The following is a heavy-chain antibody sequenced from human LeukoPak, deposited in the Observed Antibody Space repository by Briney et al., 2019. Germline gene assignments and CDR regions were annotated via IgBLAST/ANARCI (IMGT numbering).Heavy chain of an antibody. D-gene: IGHD2-2*02. V-gene: IGHV3-30*02. J-gene: IGHJ4*02. CDR1: GFTFTTYG. CDR2: IRYDGSNK. CDR3: AKVDYQLLYSDY. Sequence: GGSLRLSCAASGFTFTTYGMHWVRQAPGKGLEWVAFIRYDGSNKYYADSVKGRFTISRDNSKSTLYLQMNSLRAEDTAVYYCAKVDYQLLYSDYWGQGTLVTVSS.